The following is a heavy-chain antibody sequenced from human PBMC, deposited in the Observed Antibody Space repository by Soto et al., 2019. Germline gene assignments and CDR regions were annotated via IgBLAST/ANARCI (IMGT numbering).Heavy chain of an antibody. J-gene: IGHJ4*02. Sequence: QVQLVQSGAEVKKPGSSVKVSCKASGGTFSSYAISWVRQAPGQGLEWMGGIIPIFGTANYAQKFQGRVTITADKSTSTAYMELSSLRAEETAVYYCARVVAATLGFDYWGQGTLVTVSS. V-gene: IGHV1-69*06. D-gene: IGHD2-15*01. CDR3: ARVVAATLGFDY. CDR1: GGTFSSYA. CDR2: IIPIFGTA.